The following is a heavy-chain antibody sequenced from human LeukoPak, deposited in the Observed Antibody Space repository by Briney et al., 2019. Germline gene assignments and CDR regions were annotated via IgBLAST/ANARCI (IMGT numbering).Heavy chain of an antibody. D-gene: IGHD2-15*01. CDR1: GFTFNMYT. Sequence: PGGSLRLSCAASGFTFNMYTMHWVRQAPGKGLEWVALISYDGNNKYYADSVKGRFTISRDNSKNTLYLQMNSLRAEDTAVYYCARDRKIVVVIATLDYWGQGALVTVSP. V-gene: IGHV3-30-3*01. J-gene: IGHJ4*02. CDR2: ISYDGNNK. CDR3: ARDRKIVVVIATLDY.